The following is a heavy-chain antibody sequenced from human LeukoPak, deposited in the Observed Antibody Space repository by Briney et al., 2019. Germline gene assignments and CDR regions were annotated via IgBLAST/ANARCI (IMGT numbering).Heavy chain of an antibody. J-gene: IGHJ4*02. Sequence: SETLSLTCAVYGGSFSGYYWSWIRQPPGKGLEWTGEINHSGSTNYNPSLKSRVTISVDTSKNQFSLKLSSVTAADTAVYYCARGGLTYYYDSSGYYYQHAPYFDYWGQGTLVTVSS. V-gene: IGHV4-34*01. CDR3: ARGGLTYYYDSSGYYYQHAPYFDY. CDR2: INHSGST. CDR1: GGSFSGYY. D-gene: IGHD3-22*01.